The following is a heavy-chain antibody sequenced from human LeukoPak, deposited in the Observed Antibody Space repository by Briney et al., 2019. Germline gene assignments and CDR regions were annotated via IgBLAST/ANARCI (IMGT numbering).Heavy chain of an antibody. J-gene: IGHJ4*02. CDR1: GGSISNNYY. Sequence: PSETLSLACTVSGGSISNNYYWSWIRQPPGKGLEWIGCINYSGGTNYNPSLRSRVTISIDTTKNRFSLKVTSVTAADTAVFYCARYRGSSSSFDDWGQGTLVTVSS. V-gene: IGHV4-59*01. CDR2: INYSGGT. CDR3: ARYRGSSSSFDD. D-gene: IGHD3-10*01.